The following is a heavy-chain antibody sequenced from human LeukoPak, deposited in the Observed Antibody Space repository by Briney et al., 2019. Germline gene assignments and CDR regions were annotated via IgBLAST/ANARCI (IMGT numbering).Heavy chain of an antibody. J-gene: IGHJ6*02. CDR2: VNAFKRNT. CDR1: GGALSSFA. D-gene: IGHD6-13*01. CDR3: AREEKGSSSWYPNYYYYYGMDV. V-gene: IGHV1-18*01. Sequence: KGSCKGFGGALSSFAITWGGPGPRQRPGWMGWVNAFKRNTNYAQKLQGRVTMTTDTSTSTAYMELRSLRSDDTAVYYCAREEKGSSSWYPNYYYYYGMDVWGQGTTVTVSS.